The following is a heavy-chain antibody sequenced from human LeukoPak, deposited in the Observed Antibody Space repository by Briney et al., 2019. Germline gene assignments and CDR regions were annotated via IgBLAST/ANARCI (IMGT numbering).Heavy chain of an antibody. D-gene: IGHD1-26*01. J-gene: IGHJ6*03. CDR3: ARCYFELLYYYYYMDV. Sequence: GASVKVSCKASGYTFTSYYMHWVRQAPGQGLEWMGIINPSGGSTSYAQKFQGRVTMTRDTSTSTVYMELSSLRSEDTAVYYCARCYFELLYYYYYMDVWGKGTTVTVSS. V-gene: IGHV1-46*01. CDR1: GYTFTSYY. CDR2: INPSGGST.